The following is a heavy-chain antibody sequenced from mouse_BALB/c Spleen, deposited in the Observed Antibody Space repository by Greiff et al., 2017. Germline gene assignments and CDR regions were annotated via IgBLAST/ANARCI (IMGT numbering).Heavy chain of an antibody. CDR2: ISNGGGST. D-gene: IGHD1-1*01. J-gene: IGHJ3*01. CDR1: GFTFSSYT. CDR3: ARHGSSSWFAY. Sequence: DVHLVESRGGLVQPGGSLKLSCAASGFTFSSYTMSWVRQTPEKRLEWVAYISNGGGSTYYPDTVKGRFTISRDNAKNTLYLQMSSLKSEDTAMYYCARHGSSSWFAYWGQGTLVTVSA. V-gene: IGHV5-12-2*01.